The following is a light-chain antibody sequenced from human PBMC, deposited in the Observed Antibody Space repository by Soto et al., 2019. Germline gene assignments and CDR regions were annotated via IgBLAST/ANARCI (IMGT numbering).Light chain of an antibody. CDR2: EVN. CDR1: SSDVGGYNF. Sequence: QSALTQPPSASGSPGQSVTISCTGTSSDVGGYNFVSWFHQNPGKAPKLMIYEVNKRPSGVPDRFSGSKSGNTASLTVSGLQAEDESDYYCSSYAGSNNFVVFGGGTKLTVL. J-gene: IGLJ2*01. V-gene: IGLV2-8*01. CDR3: SSYAGSNNFVV.